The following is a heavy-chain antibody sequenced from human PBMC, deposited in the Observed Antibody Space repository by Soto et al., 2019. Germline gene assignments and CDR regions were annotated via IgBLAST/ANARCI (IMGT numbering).Heavy chain of an antibody. CDR3: ARGRGYSYGEFDY. CDR2: IIPIFGTA. Sequence: GAAVKVSCKACGGTFSSYAISWVRQAPGQGLEWMGGIIPIFGTANYAQKFQGRVTITADESTSTAYMELSSLRSEDTAVYYCARGRGYSYGEFDYWGQGTLVTVSS. V-gene: IGHV1-69*13. D-gene: IGHD5-18*01. CDR1: GGTFSSYA. J-gene: IGHJ4*02.